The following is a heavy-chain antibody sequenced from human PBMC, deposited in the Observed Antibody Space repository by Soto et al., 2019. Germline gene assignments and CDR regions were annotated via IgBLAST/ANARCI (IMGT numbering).Heavy chain of an antibody. CDR1: GYTFTGYY. V-gene: IGHV1-2*04. D-gene: IGHD2-15*01. Sequence: ASMKVSCKASGYTFTGYYMHWVRQAPGQGLEWMGWINPNSGGTNYAQKFQGWVTMTRDTSISTAYMELSRLRSDDTAVYYCARAVVAADFHRNWFDPWGQGTLVTVSS. J-gene: IGHJ5*02. CDR3: ARAVVAADFHRNWFDP. CDR2: INPNSGGT.